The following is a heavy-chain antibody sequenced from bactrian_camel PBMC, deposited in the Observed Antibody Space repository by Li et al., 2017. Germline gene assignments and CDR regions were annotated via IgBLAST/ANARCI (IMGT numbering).Heavy chain of an antibody. CDR3: AARGPYCYTKLSVADLTY. CDR1: RGFDDADAE. V-gene: IGHV3S53*01. CDR2: ITTGGSST. J-gene: IGHJ4*01. D-gene: IGHD2*01. Sequence: HVQLVESGGGSVQIGGSLTLACAASRGFDDADAEWGWFRQAPGQKREAVAAITTGGSSTMYHDSVKGRFTISRESGKNTVHLQMNSLKPEDTAMYYCAARGPYCYTKLSVADLTYWGQGTQVTVS.